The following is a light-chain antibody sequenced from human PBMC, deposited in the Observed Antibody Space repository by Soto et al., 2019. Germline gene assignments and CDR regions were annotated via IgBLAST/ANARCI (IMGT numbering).Light chain of an antibody. J-gene: IGLJ1*01. CDR1: SSDVGGYNY. Sequence: QSALTQPASVSGSPGQSITISCTGASSDVGGYNYVSWYQQHPGKAPKLMIYDVSNRPSGVSNRFSGSKSGNTASLTISGIQAEDEADYYFSSYTSSTTSSFGTGTKLTVL. CDR3: SSYTSSTTSS. CDR2: DVS. V-gene: IGLV2-14*03.